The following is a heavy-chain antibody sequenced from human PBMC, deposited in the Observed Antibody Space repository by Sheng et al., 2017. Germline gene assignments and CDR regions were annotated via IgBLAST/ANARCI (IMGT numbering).Heavy chain of an antibody. V-gene: IGHV3-23*04. Sequence: EVQLVESGGVLVQPGGVPETLLCSLWIHLTNYAMSWVRQAPGKGPEWVSGISGSGGSTYYADSVKGRFTISRDNSKSTLYLQLNSLRAEDTALYYCAKSVRSAAAAGTPNWFDSWGQGTLGHRLL. J-gene: IGHJ5*01. CDR1: IHLTNYA. CDR3: AKSVRSAAAAGTPNWFDS. D-gene: IGHD6-13*01. CDR2: ISGSGGST.